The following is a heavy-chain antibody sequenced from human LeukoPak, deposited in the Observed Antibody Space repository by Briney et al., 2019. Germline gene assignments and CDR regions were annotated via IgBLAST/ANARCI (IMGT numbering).Heavy chain of an antibody. CDR1: GFTVSSNY. V-gene: IGHV3-53*01. CDR2: IYSGGST. J-gene: IGHJ6*02. D-gene: IGHD6-13*01. CDR3: ARDASSWNYGMDV. Sequence: GWSLRLSCAASGFTVSSNYMSWVRQAPGKGLEWVSVIYSGGSTYYADSVKGRFTISRDNSKNTLYLQMNSLRAEDTAVYYCARDASSWNYGMDVWGQGTTVTVSS.